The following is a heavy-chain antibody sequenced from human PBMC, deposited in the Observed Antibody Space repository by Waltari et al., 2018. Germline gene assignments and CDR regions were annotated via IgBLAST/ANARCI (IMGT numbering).Heavy chain of an antibody. CDR3: ARSFDFWSGYPLDY. J-gene: IGHJ4*02. D-gene: IGHD3-3*01. V-gene: IGHV4-59*01. CDR1: GDSITNYY. CDR2: ISHSGTT. Sequence: QVQLQESGPGLVRPSETLSLICSVSGDSITNYYWGWVRQPPGNGLAWLGYISHSGTTRYNPSLKSRVTISVDRSKKQFSLRLDSVTAADTAVYYCARSFDFWSGYPLDYWGRGTLVTVSS.